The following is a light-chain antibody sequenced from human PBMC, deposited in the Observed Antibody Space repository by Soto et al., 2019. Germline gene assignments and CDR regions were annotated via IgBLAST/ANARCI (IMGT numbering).Light chain of an antibody. CDR3: QQANSFPRT. J-gene: IGKJ1*01. CDR2: AAS. CDR1: QAISTW. Sequence: DIQMTQSPSSVSASVGDRVTITCRASQAISTWLAWYQQKPGKAPKLLIYAASNLQTGVPSRFNGSGSGTNFTLTISSLQTEDFATYYCQQANSFPRTVGQGTKVEIK. V-gene: IGKV1D-12*01.